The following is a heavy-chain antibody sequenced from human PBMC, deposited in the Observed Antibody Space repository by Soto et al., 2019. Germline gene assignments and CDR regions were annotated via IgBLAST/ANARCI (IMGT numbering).Heavy chain of an antibody. D-gene: IGHD3-22*01. CDR2: ISTSDTII. J-gene: IGHJ4*02. Sequence: GGSLRLSCEASGFTFSDYYMSWIRQAPGKGLEWVSYISTSDTIIYSADSVKGRFTISSDNAKNSLYLQMNSLRAEDTAVYYCARDRGYYDSSGYFDYWGQGTLVTVSS. CDR1: GFTFSDYY. V-gene: IGHV3-11*01. CDR3: ARDRGYYDSSGYFDY.